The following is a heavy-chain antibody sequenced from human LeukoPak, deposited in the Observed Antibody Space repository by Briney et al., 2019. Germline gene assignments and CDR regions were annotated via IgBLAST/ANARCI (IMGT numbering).Heavy chain of an antibody. J-gene: IGHJ4*02. CDR3: ARDAYTSGFRFVDY. V-gene: IGHV4-59*01. CDR2: ISYSGST. CDR1: GGSISSYY. Sequence: SETLSLTCTVSGGSISSYYWSWIRQPPGKGPEWIGYISYSGSTNYNPSHKSRVTISIDTSKNQFSLKLSSVTAADTAVYFCARDAYTSGFRFVDYWGPGIVVTVSS. D-gene: IGHD6-19*01.